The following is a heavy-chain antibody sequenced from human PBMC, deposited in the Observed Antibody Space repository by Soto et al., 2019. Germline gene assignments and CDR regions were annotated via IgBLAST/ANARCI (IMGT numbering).Heavy chain of an antibody. D-gene: IGHD6-13*01. V-gene: IGHV3-49*03. CDR3: TKYTYTSRYAYYGMDV. CDR1: GFTFGDYA. Sequence: GGSLRLSCTTSGFTFGDYAMSWSRQAPGKGLEWVGVIRSKAYGGTTDYAASVKGRFTISRDDSKSIAYLQMNSLKSEDTGVYYCTKYTYTSRYAYYGMDVWGHGTTVTVSS. J-gene: IGHJ6*02. CDR2: IRSKAYGGTT.